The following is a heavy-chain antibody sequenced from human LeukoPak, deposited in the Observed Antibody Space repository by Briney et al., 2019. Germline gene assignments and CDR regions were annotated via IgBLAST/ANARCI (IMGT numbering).Heavy chain of an antibody. V-gene: IGHV3-23*01. Sequence: GGSLRLSCAASGFSFSSYAMSWVRQAPGKGLEWVSAISGSGGSTYYADSVKGRFTISRDNSKNTLYLQMNSLRAEDTAVYYCAKVLAINFLLWFDYWGQGTLVTVSS. CDR2: ISGSGGST. CDR3: AKVLAINFLLWFDY. J-gene: IGHJ4*02. CDR1: GFSFSSYA. D-gene: IGHD3-10*01.